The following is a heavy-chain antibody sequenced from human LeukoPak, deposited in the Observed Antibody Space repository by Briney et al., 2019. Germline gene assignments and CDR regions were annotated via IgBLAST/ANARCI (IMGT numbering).Heavy chain of an antibody. CDR2: IYYTGST. V-gene: IGHV4-59*08. Sequence: SETLSLTCTVSGDSISNYYWSWIRQPPGKKLVWIAYIYYTGSTNYNPSLKSRVTISVDTSGYQFSLRLTSVTAADTAVYYCARSTFLASSGHYFDYWGQGILVTVSS. CDR3: ARSTFLASSGHYFDY. CDR1: GDSISNYY. J-gene: IGHJ4*02. D-gene: IGHD6-13*01.